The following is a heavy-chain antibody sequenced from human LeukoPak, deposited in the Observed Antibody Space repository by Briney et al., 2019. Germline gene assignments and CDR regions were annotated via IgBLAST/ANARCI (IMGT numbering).Heavy chain of an antibody. V-gene: IGHV3-74*01. D-gene: IGHD5-12*01. Sequence: PGGSLRLSCAASGFTFSSYSMNWVRQAPGKGLVWVSRLNADGNSITYADSVRGRFTISRDNAKNTVHLQMNSLRVEDTAIYFCAGAYSAYDPFGYWGQGILVTVSS. CDR2: LNADGNSI. CDR3: AGAYSAYDPFGY. CDR1: GFTFSSYS. J-gene: IGHJ4*02.